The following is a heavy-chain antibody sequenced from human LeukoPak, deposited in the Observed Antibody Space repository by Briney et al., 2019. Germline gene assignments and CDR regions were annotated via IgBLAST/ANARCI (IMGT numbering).Heavy chain of an antibody. CDR3: ASRSSGWNFVFDY. Sequence: SETLSLTCAVYGGSFSGYYWSWIRQPPGKGLEWIGEINHSGSTNYNPSLKSRVTISVDTSKYQFSLKLSSVTAADTAVYYCASRSSGWNFVFDYWGQGTLVTVSS. D-gene: IGHD6-19*01. V-gene: IGHV4-34*01. CDR2: INHSGST. CDR1: GGSFSGYY. J-gene: IGHJ4*02.